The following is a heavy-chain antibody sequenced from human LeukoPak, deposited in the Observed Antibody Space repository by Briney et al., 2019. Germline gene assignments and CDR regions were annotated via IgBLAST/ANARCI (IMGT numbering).Heavy chain of an antibody. Sequence: GGSLRLSCAASGFTFSSYAMSWVRQAPGKGLEWVSAISGSGGSTYYADSVKGRFTISRDNSKNTLYLQMDSLRAEDTAVYYCAKDDEFWSGYYSPFHWGQGTLVTVSS. CDR1: GFTFSSYA. D-gene: IGHD3-3*01. CDR2: ISGSGGST. J-gene: IGHJ4*02. CDR3: AKDDEFWSGYYSPFH. V-gene: IGHV3-23*01.